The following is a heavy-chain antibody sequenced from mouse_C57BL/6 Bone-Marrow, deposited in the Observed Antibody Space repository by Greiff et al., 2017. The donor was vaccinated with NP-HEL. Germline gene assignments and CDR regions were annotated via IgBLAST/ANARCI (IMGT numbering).Heavy chain of an antibody. J-gene: IGHJ4*01. V-gene: IGHV8-8*01. Sequence: QVTLKESGPGILQPSQTLSLTCSFSGFSLSTFGMGVGWIRQPSGKGLVWLEHIWWDDDKSYNTALKSRLTIPKDTSKNQVFLMIANVDTADTATYYCARMISTTVVARNYAMDYWGQGTSVTVSS. CDR1: GFSLSTFGMG. CDR2: IWWDDDK. CDR3: ARMISTTVVARNYAMDY. D-gene: IGHD1-1*01.